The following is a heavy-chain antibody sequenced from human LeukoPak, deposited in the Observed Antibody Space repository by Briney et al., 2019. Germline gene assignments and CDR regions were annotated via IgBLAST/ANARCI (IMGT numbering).Heavy chain of an antibody. D-gene: IGHD1-26*01. CDR3: ARVQHSGAADTFDI. J-gene: IGHJ3*02. CDR2: IFYTGST. V-gene: IGHV4-59*01. Sequence: SSETLSLTCAVPGASISSYYWTWIRQPPGEGLEWVGNIFYTGSTNYNPSLKSRVTMSVDTSKNQFSLKLTSVSAADTAVYYCARVQHSGAADTFDIWGQGTLVTVSS. CDR1: GASISSYY.